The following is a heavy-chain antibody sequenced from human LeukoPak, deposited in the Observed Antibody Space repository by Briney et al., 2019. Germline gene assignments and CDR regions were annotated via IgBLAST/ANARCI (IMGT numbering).Heavy chain of an antibody. J-gene: IGHJ3*02. CDR2: IYYSGST. Sequence: LETLSLTCTVSGGSISSSSYYWGWIRQPPGKGLEWIGSIYYSGSTYYNPSLKSRVTISVDTSKNQFSLKLSSVTAADTAVYYCAITYNGAFDIWGQGTMVTVSS. CDR1: GGSISSSSYY. V-gene: IGHV4-39*01. D-gene: IGHD1-20*01. CDR3: AITYNGAFDI.